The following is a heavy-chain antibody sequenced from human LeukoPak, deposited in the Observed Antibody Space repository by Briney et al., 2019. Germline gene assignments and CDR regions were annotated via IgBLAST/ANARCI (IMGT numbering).Heavy chain of an antibody. J-gene: IGHJ4*02. D-gene: IGHD4/OR15-4a*01. CDR2: ISASGNII. V-gene: IGHV3-11*01. CDR3: ARHMVITPFDS. CDR1: GFPFRDYY. Sequence: PGGSLRLSCVASGFPFRDYYFSWVRQAPGQGLEWLSFISASGNIIHYKDSVKGRFTISRDDAKNSVFLQMDSLRTEDTALYYCARHMVITPFDSWGQGTLVTVSS.